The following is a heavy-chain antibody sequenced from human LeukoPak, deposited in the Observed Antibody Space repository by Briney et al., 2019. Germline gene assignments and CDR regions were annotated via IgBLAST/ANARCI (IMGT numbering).Heavy chain of an antibody. CDR2: INPNSGGT. Sequence: ASVKVSCKASGYTFAGYYMHWVRQAPGQGLEWMGWINPNSGGTNYAQKFQGRVTMTRDTSISTAYMELSRLRSDDTAVYYCATLTDHYGGNPQWGQGTLVTVSS. J-gene: IGHJ4*02. D-gene: IGHD4-23*01. CDR3: ATLTDHYGGNPQ. V-gene: IGHV1-2*02. CDR1: GYTFAGYY.